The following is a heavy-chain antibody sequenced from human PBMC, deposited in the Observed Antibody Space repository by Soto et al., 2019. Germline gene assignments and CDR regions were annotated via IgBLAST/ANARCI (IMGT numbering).Heavy chain of an antibody. V-gene: IGHV1-69*02. Sequence: QVQLVQSGTEVKKPGSSVKVSCKASGGTFRNYPINWVRQAPGQGLEWMGSIFPLTDIPDYAQNFQARLTISQDKSTSTAYMELSSLTSDDTAMYFCARGPLVVLIYFDSWGQGTLVTVSS. CDR1: GGTFRNYP. CDR3: ARGPLVVLIYFDS. J-gene: IGHJ4*02. CDR2: IFPLTDIP.